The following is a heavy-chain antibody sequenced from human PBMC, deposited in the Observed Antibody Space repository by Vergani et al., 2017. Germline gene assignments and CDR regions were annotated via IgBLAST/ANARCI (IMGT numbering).Heavy chain of an antibody. J-gene: IGHJ5*02. CDR2: TWYDGNNK. CDR1: GFTFNQYG. V-gene: IGHV3-33*01. Sequence: QVQLVESGGGVVQPGRSLRLSCAASGFTFNQYGMHWVRQAPGKGLEWVAVTWYDGNNKQYADSVKSQFTISRDNSKSTMYLQMNRLRDEDTGLYYGASDLRLLHIRFYPWGQGTVVTVS. CDR3: ASDLRLLHIRFYP. D-gene: IGHD5-12*01.